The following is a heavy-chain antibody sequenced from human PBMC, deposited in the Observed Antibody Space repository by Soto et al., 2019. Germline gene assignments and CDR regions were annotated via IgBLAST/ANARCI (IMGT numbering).Heavy chain of an antibody. CDR1: GDTFTSYG. CDR2: ISAYNGNI. Sequence: ASGKVACRASGDTFTSYGISCVRQAPGQGLEWMGWISAYNGNINYAQKLQGRVTMTTDTSTSTAYMELRSLRSDDTAVYYCARGARPYSSSWPPGHDAFDIWGQGTMVTVSS. J-gene: IGHJ3*02. D-gene: IGHD6-13*01. V-gene: IGHV1-18*01. CDR3: ARGARPYSSSWPPGHDAFDI.